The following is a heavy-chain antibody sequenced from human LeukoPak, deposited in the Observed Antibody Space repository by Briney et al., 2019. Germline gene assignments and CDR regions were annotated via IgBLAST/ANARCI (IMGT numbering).Heavy chain of an antibody. CDR3: ARAYYYGSGRVFDY. V-gene: IGHV3-33*01. Sequence: GGSLILSCAASGFTFSSYGMHWVRQAPGKGLEWVAVIWYDGSNKYYADSVKGRFTISRDNSKNTLYLQMNSLRAEDTAVYYCARAYYYGSGRVFDYWGQGTLVTVSS. J-gene: IGHJ4*02. D-gene: IGHD3-10*01. CDR2: IWYDGSNK. CDR1: GFTFSSYG.